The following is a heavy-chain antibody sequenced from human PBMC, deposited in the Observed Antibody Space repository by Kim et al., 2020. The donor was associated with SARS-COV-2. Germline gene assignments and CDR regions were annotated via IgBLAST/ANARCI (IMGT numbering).Heavy chain of an antibody. CDR1: RGRYY. J-gene: IGHJ1*01. D-gene: IGHD5-18*01. CDR3: ARQGEDVHGYGPLGY. Sequence: RGRYYWGWIRQPPGKVVEWLGFTNNNGTTHYNPSLKSRLTINVDTSRNQFSLNLSSVTAADTAMYYCARQGEDVHGYGPLGYWGPGTLVTVSS. V-gene: IGHV4-39*01. CDR2: TNNNGTT.